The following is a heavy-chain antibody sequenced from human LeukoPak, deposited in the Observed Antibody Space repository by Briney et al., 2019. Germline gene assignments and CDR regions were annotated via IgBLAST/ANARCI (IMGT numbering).Heavy chain of an antibody. V-gene: IGHV3-30*02. Sequence: PGGSLRLSCAASGFTFSSYGMHWVRQAPGKGLEWVAFIRYDGSNKYYADSVKGRFTISRDNSKNTLYLQMNSLRAEDTAVYYCAKDRGFGELLPRWYFDYWGQGTLVTVSS. CDR1: GFTFSSYG. D-gene: IGHD3-10*01. J-gene: IGHJ4*02. CDR3: AKDRGFGELLPRWYFDY. CDR2: IRYDGSNK.